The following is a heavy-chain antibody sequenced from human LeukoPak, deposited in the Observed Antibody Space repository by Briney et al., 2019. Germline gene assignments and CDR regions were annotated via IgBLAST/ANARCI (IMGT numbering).Heavy chain of an antibody. CDR3: ARDGRPLDY. CDR1: GFTVSSNY. D-gene: IGHD3/OR15-3a*01. J-gene: IGHJ4*02. V-gene: IGHV3-7*01. CDR2: IKQDGGEK. Sequence: PGGSLRLSCAASGFTVSSNYMSWVRQAPGKGLEWVANIKQDGGEKYYVNSVKGRFTISRDNAKNSLYLEMSSLRVEDTAIYYCARDGRPLDYWGLGTLVTVSS.